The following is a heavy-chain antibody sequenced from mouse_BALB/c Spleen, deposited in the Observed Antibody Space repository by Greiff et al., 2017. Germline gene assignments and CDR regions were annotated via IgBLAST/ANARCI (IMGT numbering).Heavy chain of an antibody. V-gene: IGHV1-14*01. CDR3: ARRGLLLYAMDY. D-gene: IGHD1-1*01. CDR1: GYTFTSYV. CDR2: INPYNDGT. J-gene: IGHJ4*01. Sequence: EVKLMESGPELVKPGASVKMSCKASGYTFTSYVMHWVKQKPGQGLEWIGYINPYNDGTKYNEKFKGKATLTSDKSSSTAYMELSSLTSEDSAVYYCARRGLLLYAMDYWGQGTSVTVSS.